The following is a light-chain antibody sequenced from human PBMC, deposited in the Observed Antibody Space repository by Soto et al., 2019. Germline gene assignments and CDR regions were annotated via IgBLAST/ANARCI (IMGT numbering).Light chain of an antibody. CDR2: ASS. Sequence: DIQMTQSPSSLSASVGDRVTITCRVSQPISKNLNWYQQRPGKPPNLLIYASSSLQRGVPPRFSGGGSGTEFTLTITSLQPEDFATYYCQQTDSTPITFGQGTRLEIK. CDR3: QQTDSTPIT. V-gene: IGKV1-39*01. J-gene: IGKJ5*01. CDR1: QPISKN.